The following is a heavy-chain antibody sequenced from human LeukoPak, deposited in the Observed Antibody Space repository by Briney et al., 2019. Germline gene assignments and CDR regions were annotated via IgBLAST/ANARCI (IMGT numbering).Heavy chain of an antibody. Sequence: TSETLSLTCTVSGGSISTYYWSSLRQPPGKGLEWIGYIYYSGSTNYNPSLKSRVTISVDTSKNQFSLKLSSVTAADTAVYYCARYLNGDLNWFDPWGQGTLVTVSS. CDR3: ARYLNGDLNWFDP. CDR1: GGSISTYY. D-gene: IGHD4-17*01. V-gene: IGHV4-59*01. CDR2: IYYSGST. J-gene: IGHJ5*02.